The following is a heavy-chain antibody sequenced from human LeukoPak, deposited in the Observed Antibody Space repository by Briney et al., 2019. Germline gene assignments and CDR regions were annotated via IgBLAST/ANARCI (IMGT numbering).Heavy chain of an antibody. D-gene: IGHD3-22*01. V-gene: IGHV4-38-2*02. CDR3: ASYKTYYDSSGNPFDY. J-gene: IGHJ4*02. CDR1: GSSINSVYS. CDR2: IYHNGNT. Sequence: PSETLSLTCTVFGSSINSVYSWGWIRQPPGKGLEWIGSIYHNGNTYYNSSLKSRVTISVHTSENQFSLKLSSVTAADTAVYYCASYKTYYDSSGNPFDYWGQGTLVTVPS.